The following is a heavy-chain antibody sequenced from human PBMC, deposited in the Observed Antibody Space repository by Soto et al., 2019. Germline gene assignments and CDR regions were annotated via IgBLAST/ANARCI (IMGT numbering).Heavy chain of an antibody. J-gene: IGHJ6*02. Sequence: GESLKISCKGSGYSFTSYWISWVRQMPGKGLEWMGRIDPSDSYTNYSPSFQDHVTISADKSISTAYLQWSSLKASDTAMYYCARTSMQSRGYSYGHGGMDVWGQGTTVTVSS. CDR3: ARTSMQSRGYSYGHGGMDV. D-gene: IGHD5-18*01. CDR1: GYSFTSYW. CDR2: IDPSDSYT. V-gene: IGHV5-10-1*01.